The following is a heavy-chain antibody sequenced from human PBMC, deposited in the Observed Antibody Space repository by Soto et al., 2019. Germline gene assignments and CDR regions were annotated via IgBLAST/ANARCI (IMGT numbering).Heavy chain of an antibody. J-gene: IGHJ4*02. CDR1: GYTFTGYY. Sequence: ASVKVSCKASGYTFTGYYMHWVRQAPGQGLEWMGWINPNSGGTNYAQKFQGWVTMTRDTSTSTAYMELRSLRSGDTAVYYCARDAPPEDYWGQGTLVTVSS. CDR2: INPNSGGT. V-gene: IGHV1-2*04. CDR3: ARDAPPEDY.